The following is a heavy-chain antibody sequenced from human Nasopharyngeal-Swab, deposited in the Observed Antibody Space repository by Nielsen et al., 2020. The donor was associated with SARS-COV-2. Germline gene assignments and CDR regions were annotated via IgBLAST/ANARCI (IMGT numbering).Heavy chain of an antibody. Sequence: SVTVSCKASGGTFSSYAISWVRQAPGQGLEWMGGIMPILGIANYAQKFQGRVTITADKSTSTAYMELSSLRSEDTAVYYCAIMTTVTTWCFGPLDYWGQGTLVTVSS. CDR1: GGTFSSYA. J-gene: IGHJ4*02. D-gene: IGHD4-17*01. CDR3: AIMTTVTTWCFGPLDY. CDR2: IMPILGIA. V-gene: IGHV1-69*10.